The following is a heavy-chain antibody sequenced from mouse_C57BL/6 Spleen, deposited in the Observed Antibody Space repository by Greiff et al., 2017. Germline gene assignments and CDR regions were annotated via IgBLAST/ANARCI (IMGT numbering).Heavy chain of an antibody. D-gene: IGHD1-1*01. CDR2: IYPRSGNT. CDR1: GYTFTSYG. J-gene: IGHJ2*01. CDR3: ARRRITTFDY. V-gene: IGHV1-81*01. Sequence: QVQLKESGAELARPGASVKLSCKASGYTFTSYGISWVKQRTGQGLEWIGEIYPRSGNTYYNEKFKGKATLTADKSSSTAYMELRSLTSEDSAVYFCARRRITTFDYWGQGTTLTVSS.